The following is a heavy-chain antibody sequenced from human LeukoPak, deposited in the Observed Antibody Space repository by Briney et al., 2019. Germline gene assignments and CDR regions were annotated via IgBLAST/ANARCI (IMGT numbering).Heavy chain of an antibody. CDR2: IYHSGTT. J-gene: IGHJ2*01. CDR3: ARHVGSSGWYWYFDL. D-gene: IGHD6-19*01. Sequence: SEILSLTCSVSGGSISSSSNCWGWIRQPPGKGLEWIGSIYHSGTTYYNPSLKSRVTISVDTSKNQFSLKLSSVTAADTSVYYCARHVGSSGWYWYFDLWGRGTLVTVSS. CDR1: GGSISSSSNC. V-gene: IGHV4-39*01.